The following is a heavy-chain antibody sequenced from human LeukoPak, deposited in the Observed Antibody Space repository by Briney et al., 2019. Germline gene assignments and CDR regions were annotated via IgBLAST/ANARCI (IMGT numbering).Heavy chain of an antibody. CDR3: ARLVVAATPGDDY. Sequence: ASVKVSCKASGYTFTSYYMHWVRQAPGQGLEWMGIINPSGGSTSYAQKFQGRVTITADESTSTAYMELSSLRSEDTAVYYCARLVVAATPGDDYWGQGTLVTVSS. CDR1: GYTFTSYY. J-gene: IGHJ4*02. D-gene: IGHD2-15*01. V-gene: IGHV1-46*01. CDR2: INPSGGST.